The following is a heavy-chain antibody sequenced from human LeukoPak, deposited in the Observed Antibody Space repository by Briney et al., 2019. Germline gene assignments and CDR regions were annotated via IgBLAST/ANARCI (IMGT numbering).Heavy chain of an antibody. Sequence: SETLSLTCAVSGGSISGGGYPWSWLRQPPGKGLEWIGYIYHFGSTYYNPSLKSRVTLSVDRSKNQFSLKLTSVTAADTAVYYCARGTYDFWSGYSARPYYFDYWGQGTLVTVSS. CDR2: IYHFGST. J-gene: IGHJ4*02. D-gene: IGHD3-3*01. V-gene: IGHV4-30-2*01. CDR3: ARGTYDFWSGYSARPYYFDY. CDR1: GGSISGGGYP.